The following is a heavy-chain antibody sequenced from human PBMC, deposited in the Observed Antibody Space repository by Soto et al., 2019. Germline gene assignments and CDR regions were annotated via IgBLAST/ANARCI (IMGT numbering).Heavy chain of an antibody. J-gene: IGHJ5*02. CDR3: ARGLGYYGSGSPNWFDP. V-gene: IGHV1-46*01. Sequence: ASVKVSCKASGYTFTSYYMHWVRQAPGQGLEWMGIINPSGGSTSYAQKFQGRVTMTRDTSTSTVYMGLSSLRSEDTAVYYCARGLGYYGSGSPNWFDPWGQGTLVTVS. D-gene: IGHD3-10*01. CDR1: GYTFTSYY. CDR2: INPSGGST.